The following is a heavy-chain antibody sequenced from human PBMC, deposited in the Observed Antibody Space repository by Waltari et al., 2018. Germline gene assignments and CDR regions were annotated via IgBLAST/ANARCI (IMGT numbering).Heavy chain of an antibody. V-gene: IGHV3-23*01. D-gene: IGHD6-19*01. CDR1: GFTFGDYV. CDR3: VRRSSGWGAFDQ. J-gene: IGHJ4*02. Sequence: EVQLLESGGGLVQPGGSLRLSCVVSGFTFGDYVMNWVRQAPGMGLEWVSSVAESDGRTFYADSVKGRFTISRDNSKNTLYLQMNSLRVEDTAIYYCVRRSSGWGAFDQWGQGILVTVSA. CDR2: VAESDGRT.